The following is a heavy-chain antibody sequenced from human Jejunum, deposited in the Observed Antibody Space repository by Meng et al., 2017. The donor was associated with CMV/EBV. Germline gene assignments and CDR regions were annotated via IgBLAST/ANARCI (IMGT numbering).Heavy chain of an antibody. CDR2: INSDGSNT. V-gene: IGHV3-43D*03. CDR3: AKDRYCATTICYPDFYYYGMDV. Sequence: MHWVRQVPGKCLEWVAVINSDGSNTYYADSVRGRFTISRDNSKHSLHLQMNSLRAEDTALYFCAKDRYCATTICYPDFYYYGMDVWGQGTTVTVSS. J-gene: IGHJ6*02. D-gene: IGHD2-8*01.